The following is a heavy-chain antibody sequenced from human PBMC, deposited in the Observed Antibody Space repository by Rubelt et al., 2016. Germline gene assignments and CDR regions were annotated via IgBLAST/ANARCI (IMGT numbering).Heavy chain of an antibody. CDR3: TRHAEDIVVVPAANYYGMDV. Sequence: EVQLLESGGGLVQPGGSLKLSCAASGFTFSGSAMHWVRRASGKGLEWVGRIRSKANSYATAYAASVKGRFTISSDDSKNTAYLQMNSLKTEDTAVYYCTRHAEDIVVVPAANYYGMDVWGQGTTVTVSS. V-gene: IGHV3-73*01. D-gene: IGHD2-2*01. CDR1: GFTFSGSA. CDR2: IRSKANSYAT. J-gene: IGHJ6*02.